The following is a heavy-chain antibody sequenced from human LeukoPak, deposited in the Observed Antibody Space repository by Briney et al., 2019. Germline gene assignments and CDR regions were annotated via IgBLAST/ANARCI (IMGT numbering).Heavy chain of an antibody. CDR1: GFTFSYYA. CDR3: AKSVAGKGDPLGAEPDY. V-gene: IGHV3-23*01. CDR2: ISSGGSST. D-gene: IGHD6-19*01. J-gene: IGHJ4*02. Sequence: GGSLRLSCAASGFTFSYYAMTWVRQAPGKGLEWISGISSGGSSTFYADSVKGRFTVSRDNSRNTLFLQMNSLRGEDTAVFYCAKSVAGKGDPLGAEPDYWGQGVLVSVSS.